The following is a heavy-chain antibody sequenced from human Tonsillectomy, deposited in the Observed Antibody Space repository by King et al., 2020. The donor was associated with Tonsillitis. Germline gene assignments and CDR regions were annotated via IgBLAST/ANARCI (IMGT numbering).Heavy chain of an antibody. J-gene: IGHJ4*02. V-gene: IGHV1-2*02. CDR3: ARDPRGYSAYDAPSDY. CDR2: INPNSGGT. CDR1: GYTFTENY. D-gene: IGHD5-12*01. Sequence: VQLVESGAEVKKPGASVKVSCKASGYTFTENYIHWVRQAPGQGFEWMGWINPNSGGTHYAQKFQGRVTMTRATSIDTAYMELSRLRSDDTAVYYCARDPRGYSAYDAPSDYWGQGTLVTVSS.